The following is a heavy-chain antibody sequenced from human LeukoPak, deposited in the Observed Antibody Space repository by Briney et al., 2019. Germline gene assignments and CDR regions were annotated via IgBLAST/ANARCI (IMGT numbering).Heavy chain of an antibody. Sequence: ASVKVSCKASGYTFTSYYMHWVRQAPGQGLEWMGIINPSGGSTSYAQKFQGRVTMTRDTSTSTVYMELSSLRSEDTAVYYCARDTAVITEIGPYYFDCWGQGTLVTVSS. CDR3: ARDTAVITEIGPYYFDC. J-gene: IGHJ4*02. CDR1: GYTFTSYY. V-gene: IGHV1-46*01. CDR2: INPSGGST. D-gene: IGHD3-16*01.